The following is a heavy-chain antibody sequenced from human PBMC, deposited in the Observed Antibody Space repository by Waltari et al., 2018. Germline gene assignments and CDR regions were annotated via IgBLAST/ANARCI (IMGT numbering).Heavy chain of an antibody. Sequence: QLQLQESGPGLVEPSATLSLTCFVSGASISRSPYYCGWFRQPPGKGLEWIGNIYYSGSTSYNPSLKSRVTISVDTPKNEFSLELSSVTAADTAVYYCARGLWQGYYYDSSGYPDYWGPGTLVSVSS. CDR3: ARGLWQGYYYDSSGYPDY. CDR2: IYYSGST. V-gene: IGHV4-39*01. CDR1: GASISRSPYY. J-gene: IGHJ4*02. D-gene: IGHD3-22*01.